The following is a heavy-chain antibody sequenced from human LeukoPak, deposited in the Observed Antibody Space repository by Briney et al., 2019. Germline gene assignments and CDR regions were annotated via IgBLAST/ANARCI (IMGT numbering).Heavy chain of an antibody. D-gene: IGHD6-19*01. Sequence: GGSLRLSCAASGFTFSDYYMSWIRQAPGKGLEWVSYISSSGSTIYYADSVKGRFTISRDNAKNSLYLQMNSLRAEDTALYYCAKGKIAVADLSDYWGQGTLVTVSS. CDR3: AKGKIAVADLSDY. V-gene: IGHV3-11*01. CDR2: ISSSGSTI. CDR1: GFTFSDYY. J-gene: IGHJ4*02.